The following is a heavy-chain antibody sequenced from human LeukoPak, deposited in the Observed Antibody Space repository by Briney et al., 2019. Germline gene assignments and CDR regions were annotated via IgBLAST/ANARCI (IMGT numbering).Heavy chain of an antibody. Sequence: ASVKVPCKASGYTFTGYYMHWVRQAPGQGLEWMGWINPNSGGTNYAQKFQGRVTMTRDTSISTAYMELSRLRSDDTAVYYCAREGIVGTGGAFDIWGQGTMVTVSS. CDR1: GYTFTGYY. J-gene: IGHJ3*02. CDR2: INPNSGGT. D-gene: IGHD1-26*01. V-gene: IGHV1-2*02. CDR3: AREGIVGTGGAFDI.